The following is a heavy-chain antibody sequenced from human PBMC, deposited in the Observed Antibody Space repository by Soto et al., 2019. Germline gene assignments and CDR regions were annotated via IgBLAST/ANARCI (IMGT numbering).Heavy chain of an antibody. D-gene: IGHD4-17*01. CDR2: IYHGETT. CDR1: GVSINKSGYY. Sequence: SETLSLTSAGSGVSINKSGYYWSWIRHLPGKGLEWIGYIYHGETTSYMPSLKSRLTISFDTSKNHFSLKLTSVTAADTAVYYGARVGGYGDIGEVLDLRGPGTTVPLSS. V-gene: IGHV4-31*11. CDR3: ARVGGYGDIGEVLDL. J-gene: IGHJ6*02.